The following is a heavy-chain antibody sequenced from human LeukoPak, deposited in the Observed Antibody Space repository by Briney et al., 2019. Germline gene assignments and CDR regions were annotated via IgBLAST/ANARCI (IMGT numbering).Heavy chain of an antibody. CDR3: ARDVNYFGSGRYYNPYYFDY. V-gene: IGHV3-21*01. Sequence: GGSLRLSCAESGFTFSSFSMNWVRQAPGGGLEWVSSISTSSSYIYYADSVKGRLTVPRDDAKNSLFLQMNSLRAEDTALYYCARDVNYFGSGRYYNPYYFDYWGQGTLVTVSS. CDR2: ISTSSSYI. J-gene: IGHJ4*02. D-gene: IGHD3-10*01. CDR1: GFTFSSFS.